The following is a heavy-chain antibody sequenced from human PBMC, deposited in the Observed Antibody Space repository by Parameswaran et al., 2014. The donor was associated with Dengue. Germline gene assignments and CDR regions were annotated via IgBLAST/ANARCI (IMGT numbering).Heavy chain of an antibody. D-gene: IGHD3-22*01. CDR2: ISYDGSNK. J-gene: IGHJ3*02. Sequence: VRQMPGKGLEWVAVISYDGSNKYYADSVKGRFTISRDNSKNTLYLQMNSLRAEDTAVYYCAKVSIVVVITGAFDIWAKDNGHRLL. V-gene: IGHV3-30*18. CDR3: AKVSIVVVITGAFDI.